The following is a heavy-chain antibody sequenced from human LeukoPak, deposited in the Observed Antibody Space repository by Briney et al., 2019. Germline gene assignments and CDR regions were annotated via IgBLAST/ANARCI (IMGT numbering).Heavy chain of an antibody. V-gene: IGHV4-30-4*01. Sequence: SQTLSLTCTVSGGSISSGDYSWSWIRQPPGKGLEWIGYIYYSGSTYYNPSLKSRVTISVDTSKNQFSLKLSSVTAADTAVYYCARGRFVVVVMNNWFDPWGQGTLVTVSS. CDR3: ARGRFVVVVMNNWFDP. D-gene: IGHD3-22*01. CDR2: IYYSGST. J-gene: IGHJ5*02. CDR1: GGSISSGDYS.